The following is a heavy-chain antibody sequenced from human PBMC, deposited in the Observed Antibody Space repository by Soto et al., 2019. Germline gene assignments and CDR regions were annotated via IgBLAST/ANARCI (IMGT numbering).Heavy chain of an antibody. CDR1: GFTFSNHL. D-gene: IGHD2-8*01. J-gene: IGHJ6*02. Sequence: GGSLRLSCASSGFTFSNHLMHWVSQVPGKGLVWVSRINSDGSSTSYADSVKGRFTISRDNAKNTLYLEMNSLRVEDTAVFYCARDFWRNGVCLDVWGQGTTVTVSS. CDR3: ARDFWRNGVCLDV. V-gene: IGHV3-74*01. CDR2: INSDGSST.